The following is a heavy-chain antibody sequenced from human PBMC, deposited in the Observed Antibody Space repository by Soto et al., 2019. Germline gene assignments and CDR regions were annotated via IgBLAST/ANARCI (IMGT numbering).Heavy chain of an antibody. CDR1: GGAFSTYG. Sequence: QVQVVQSGTEVKKPGYSVKVSCNLSGGAFSTYGIHWVRQAPGQGLEWVGGIVPICGTTRNVQKFQGRVTFSADKSASTAYMDLTSLTSEDTAIYFFVRVSLYCDVGYYDVWGRGTLIAVSS. V-gene: IGHV1-69*06. CDR2: IVPICGTT. CDR3: VRVSLYCDVGYYDV. D-gene: IGHD1-26*01. J-gene: IGHJ4*02.